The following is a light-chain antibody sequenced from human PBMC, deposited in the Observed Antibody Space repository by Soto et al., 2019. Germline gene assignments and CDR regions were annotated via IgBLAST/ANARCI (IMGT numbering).Light chain of an antibody. CDR3: SSHTISSTRV. V-gene: IGLV2-14*01. CDR2: EVS. CDR1: SSDVGVYNY. J-gene: IGLJ1*01. Sequence: QSALTQPVSVSGSPGQSITISCTGTSSDVGVYNYVSWYQQHPGKAPKLMIYEVSNRPSGVSTRFSGSKSGNTASLTISGLQAEDEADYYCSSHTISSTRVFGTGTKLTVL.